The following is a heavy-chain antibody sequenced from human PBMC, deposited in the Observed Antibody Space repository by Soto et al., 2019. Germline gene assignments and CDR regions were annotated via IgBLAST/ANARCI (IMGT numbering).Heavy chain of an antibody. D-gene: IGHD4-17*01. CDR2: ISGSGDIT. J-gene: IGHJ1*01. CDR1: AFTFSSYA. V-gene: IGHV3-23*01. Sequence: EVQLLESGGHLVQPGGSLRLSCAGSAFTFSSYAMSWVRQAPGKGLEWVSAISGSGDITYYADSVKGRFTISRDNSKDTLYLQMDSLRAEDTAIYYCAKDWRTRVASPEYFQHWGQGTLVTVSS. CDR3: AKDWRTRVASPEYFQH.